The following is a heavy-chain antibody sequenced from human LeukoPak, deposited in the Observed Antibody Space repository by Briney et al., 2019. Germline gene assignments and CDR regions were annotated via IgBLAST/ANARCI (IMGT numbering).Heavy chain of an antibody. V-gene: IGHV4-31*03. CDR2: IYDSGST. CDR3: ARDSSGWSSVDY. CDR1: GGSISSGNYY. D-gene: IGHD6-19*01. Sequence: SETLSLTCTVSGGSISSGNYYWSWIRLHPGKGLEWIGYIYDSGSTHYNPSLKSRVTISADTSKNQFSLNMSSVTAADTAVYYCARDSSGWSSVDYWGQGTLVTVSS. J-gene: IGHJ4*02.